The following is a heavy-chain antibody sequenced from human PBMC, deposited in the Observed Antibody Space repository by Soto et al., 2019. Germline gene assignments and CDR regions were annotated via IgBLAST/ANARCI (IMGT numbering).Heavy chain of an antibody. CDR3: AKRRGAGGHFDY. CDR2: VSIGGST. CDR1: GFTFSSYA. Sequence: DVQLLESGGGLVQPEGSLRLSCAASGFTFSSYAMGWVRQGPGKGLEWVAVVSIGGSTHYVDSVRGRFTISRDNSKNTLSLQMTSLTAEDTAVYFCAKRRGAGGHFDYWGQGALVTVSS. J-gene: IGHJ4*02. D-gene: IGHD2-15*01. V-gene: IGHV3-23*01.